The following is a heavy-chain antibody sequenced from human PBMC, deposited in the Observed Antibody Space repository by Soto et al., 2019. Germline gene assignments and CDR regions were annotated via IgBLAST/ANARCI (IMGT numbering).Heavy chain of an antibody. D-gene: IGHD3-9*01. CDR3: ARAIYDILTGYYFWFDP. V-gene: IGHV4-61*01. Sequence: PSETLSLTCTVSGGSFKSGSYSWSWIRQPPGKGLEWIGYVYHTGRTSYNPSLKSRVSISMDTSKNQFSLNLDSVTAADTAVYFCARAIYDILTGYYFWFDPWGQGTLVTVSS. CDR1: GGSFKSGSYS. CDR2: VYHTGRT. J-gene: IGHJ5*02.